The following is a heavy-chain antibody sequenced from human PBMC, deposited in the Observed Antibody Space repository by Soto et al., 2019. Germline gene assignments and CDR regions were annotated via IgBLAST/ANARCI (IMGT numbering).Heavy chain of an antibody. D-gene: IGHD6-19*01. V-gene: IGHV4-39*01. CDR2: IYYSGST. Sequence: QLQLQESGPGLVKPSETLSLTCTVSGGSISSSSYYWGWIRQPPGKGLEWIGSIYYSGSTYYNPSLKRRVTISVDTSKNQFSLKLSSVTAADTAVYYCARHVGVACKAVGDWFDPWGQGTLVTVSS. J-gene: IGHJ5*02. CDR3: ARHVGVACKAVGDWFDP. CDR1: GGSISSSSYY.